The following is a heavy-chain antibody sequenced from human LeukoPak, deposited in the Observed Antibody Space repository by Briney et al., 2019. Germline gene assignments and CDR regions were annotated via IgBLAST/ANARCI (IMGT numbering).Heavy chain of an antibody. CDR2: INHSGST. J-gene: IGHJ6*03. V-gene: IGHV4-39*07. CDR3: ARGKVFGVVKYYYYMDV. CDR1: GDSISSSSSY. Sequence: SETLSLTCTVSGDSISSSSSYWGWIRQPPGKGLEWIGEINHSGSTNYNPSLKSRVTISVDTSRNQFSLKLSSVTAADTAVYYCARGKVFGVVKYYYYMDVWGKGTTVTVSS. D-gene: IGHD3-3*01.